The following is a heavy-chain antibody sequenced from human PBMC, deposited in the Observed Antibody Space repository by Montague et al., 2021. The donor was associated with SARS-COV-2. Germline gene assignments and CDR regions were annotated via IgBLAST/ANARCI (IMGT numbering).Heavy chain of an antibody. Sequence: SETLSLTCAVYGGSFSGYYWTWIRQSPGKGLEWIAEINHSGTTNYNFNPSLRSRVTISVDTSKSQFSLKLRSVTAADTAVYYCARGRIELSMIVVVMTGASYYMDVWGKGTTVTVPS. CDR2: INHSGTT. CDR3: ARGRIELSMIVVVMTGASYYMDV. J-gene: IGHJ6*03. D-gene: IGHD3-22*01. V-gene: IGHV4-34*01. CDR1: GGSFSGYY.